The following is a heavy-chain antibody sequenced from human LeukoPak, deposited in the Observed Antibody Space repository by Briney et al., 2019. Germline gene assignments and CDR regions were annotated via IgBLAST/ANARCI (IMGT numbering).Heavy chain of an antibody. CDR2: ISGSGGST. D-gene: IGHD4-17*01. CDR3: AVSDKRYYFDY. V-gene: IGHV3-23*01. J-gene: IGHJ4*02. CDR1: GFTFSSYA. Sequence: GGSLRLSCAASGFTFSSYAVSWVRQAPGKGLEWVSAISGSGGSTYYADSVKGRFTISRDNSKNTLYLQVNSLRAEDTAVYYCAVSDKRYYFDYWGQGTLVTVSS.